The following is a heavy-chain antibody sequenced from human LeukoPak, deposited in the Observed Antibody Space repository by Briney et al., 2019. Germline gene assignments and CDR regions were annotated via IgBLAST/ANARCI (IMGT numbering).Heavy chain of an antibody. CDR3: AKDPSTYYDFWSGYYFDY. CDR2: IRYDGSNK. CDR1: GFTFSSYG. V-gene: IGHV3-30*02. Sequence: GGSLRLSCAASGFTFSSYGMHWVRQAPGKGLEWVAFIRYDGSNKYYADSVKGRFTISRDNSKNTLYLQMNSLRAEDTAVYYCAKDPSTYYDFWSGYYFDYWGQGTLVTVSS. D-gene: IGHD3-3*01. J-gene: IGHJ4*02.